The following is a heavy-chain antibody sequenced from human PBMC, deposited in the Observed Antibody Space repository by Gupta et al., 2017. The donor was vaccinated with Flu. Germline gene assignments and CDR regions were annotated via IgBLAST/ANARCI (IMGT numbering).Heavy chain of an antibody. V-gene: IGHV3-33*08. Sequence: VELEESGGGVVQPERSLRLSCAASGFSFRDYGMNWVRQTPGKGLEWLAVISFDGSSLFYADSVRGRFTISRDNSKDTVYLQLNTARVEDTALYYCARSAMVAGNNWFFDLWGRGTLVTVSS. D-gene: IGHD5-18*01. CDR2: ISFDGSSL. J-gene: IGHJ2*01. CDR3: ARSAMVAGNNWFFDL. CDR1: GFSFRDYG.